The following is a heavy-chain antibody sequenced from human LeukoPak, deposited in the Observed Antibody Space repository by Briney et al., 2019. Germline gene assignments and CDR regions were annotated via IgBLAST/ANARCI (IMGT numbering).Heavy chain of an antibody. CDR1: GFTFTSYA. CDR2: ISGSGGST. CDR3: ARGNFDWLLSPNY. V-gene: IGHV3-23*01. Sequence: PGGSLRLSCAASGFTFTSYAMSWVRQAPGKGLEWVSAISGSGGSTYYADSVKGRFTISRDNSKNTLFLQMNSLRAEDTAVYYCARGNFDWLLSPNYWGQGTLVTVSS. J-gene: IGHJ4*02. D-gene: IGHD3-9*01.